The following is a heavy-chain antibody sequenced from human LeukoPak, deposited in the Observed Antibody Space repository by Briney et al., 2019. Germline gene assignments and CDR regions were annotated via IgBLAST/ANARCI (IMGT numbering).Heavy chain of an antibody. D-gene: IGHD1-7*01. CDR2: ISSSSSTI. Sequence: GGSLRLSCAASGFTFSSYSMNWVRQAPGKGLEWVSYISSSSSTIYYADSVKGRFTISRDNAKNSLYLQMNSLRAEDTAVYYCASLRGGNWNYRPVYYYYYMDVWGKGTTVTVSS. V-gene: IGHV3-48*01. J-gene: IGHJ6*03. CDR1: GFTFSSYS. CDR3: ASLRGGNWNYRPVYYYYYMDV.